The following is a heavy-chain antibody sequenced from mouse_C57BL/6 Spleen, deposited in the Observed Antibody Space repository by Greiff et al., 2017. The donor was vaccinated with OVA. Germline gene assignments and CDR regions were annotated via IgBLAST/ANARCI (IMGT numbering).Heavy chain of an antibody. D-gene: IGHD1-1*01. CDR1: GYTFTDYN. CDR2: INPNNGGT. V-gene: IGHV1-22*01. Sequence: VQLKESGPELVKPGASVKMSCKASGYTFTDYNMHWVKQSHGKSLEWIGYINPNNGGTSYNQKFKGKATLTVNKSSSTAYMELRSLTSEDSAVYYCARKGLLFDYWGQGTTLTVSS. CDR3: ARKGLLFDY. J-gene: IGHJ2*01.